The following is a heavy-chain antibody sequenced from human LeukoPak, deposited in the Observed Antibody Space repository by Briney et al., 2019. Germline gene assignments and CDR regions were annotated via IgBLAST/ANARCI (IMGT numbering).Heavy chain of an antibody. CDR3: ARDVSPIVVVPAAMNGAVGVRDY. CDR1: GHTFTSYY. CDR2: INPNGRST. Sequence: ASVKLSCNAYGHTFTSYYMHWVRQAPGQGLEWRAIINPNGRSTSYAQKFQGRVTMTRDTSTSTVYMELSSLRSEDTAVYYCARDVSPIVVVPAAMNGAVGVRDYWGQGTLVTVSS. V-gene: IGHV1-46*01. D-gene: IGHD2-2*01. J-gene: IGHJ4*02.